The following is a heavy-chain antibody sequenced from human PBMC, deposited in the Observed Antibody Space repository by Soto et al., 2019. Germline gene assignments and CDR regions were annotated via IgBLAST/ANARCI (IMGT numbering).Heavy chain of an antibody. CDR1: GGSISSSSYY. CDR2: IYYSGST. J-gene: IGHJ4*02. D-gene: IGHD2-15*01. CDR3: ARHTPAISISDH. Sequence: SETLSLTCTVSGGSISSSSYYWGWIRQPPGKGLEWIGSIYYSGSTYYNPSLKSRVTISVDTSKNQFSLKLSSVTAADTAVYYCARHTPAISISDHWGQGAQVTVSS. V-gene: IGHV4-39*01.